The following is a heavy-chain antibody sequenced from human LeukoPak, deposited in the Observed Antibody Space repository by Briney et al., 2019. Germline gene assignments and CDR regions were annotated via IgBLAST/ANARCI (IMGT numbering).Heavy chain of an antibody. CDR3: ARDTYRFFDL. Sequence: GGSLRPSCAASGFTFSSYWMGWVRQAPGKGLEWVADIKEDGSEKYSVDSMKGRFTISRDNAKNSLYLQMDSLRAEDTAVYYCARDTYRFFDLWGRGTPVTVSS. CDR2: IKEDGSEK. J-gene: IGHJ2*01. CDR1: GFTFSSYW. V-gene: IGHV3-7*01.